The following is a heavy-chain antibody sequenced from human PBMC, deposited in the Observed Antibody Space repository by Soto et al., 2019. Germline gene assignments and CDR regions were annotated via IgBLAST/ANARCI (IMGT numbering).Heavy chain of an antibody. CDR2: IYYSGTT. Sequence: QVQLQESGPGLVKPSETLSLTCTVSGDSISNYYWTWIRQPPGKGLEWIGYIYYSGTTNYNPSLKSRVTVSVDPSKNQLSLTMSSVTAADTAVYYCARQLITWGQGTLVTVSS. J-gene: IGHJ4*02. CDR1: GDSISNYY. CDR3: ARQLIT. V-gene: IGHV4-59*08.